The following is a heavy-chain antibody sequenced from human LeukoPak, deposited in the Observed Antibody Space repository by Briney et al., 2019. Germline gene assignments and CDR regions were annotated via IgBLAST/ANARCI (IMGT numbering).Heavy chain of an antibody. J-gene: IGHJ4*02. CDR3: AVLRSLDY. CDR1: GFTFSDCD. D-gene: IGHD3-3*01. CDR2: ISSSSSYI. V-gene: IGHV3-21*01. Sequence: TGGSLRLSCTASGFTFSDCDMNWFRQAPGKGLEWVSSISSSSSYIYYADSVKGRFTISRDNAKNSLYLQMNSLRAEDTAVYYCAVLRSLDYWGQGTLVTVSS.